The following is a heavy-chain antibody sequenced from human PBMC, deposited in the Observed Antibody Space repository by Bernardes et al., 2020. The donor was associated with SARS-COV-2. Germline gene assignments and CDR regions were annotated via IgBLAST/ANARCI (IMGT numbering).Heavy chain of an antibody. V-gene: IGHV1-69*08. CDR3: ATGHGVSGGLDV. Sequence: SVKVSCKASGFTLNNYPISWVRQAPGQGLEWMGRFIPVLGTGNFAPNFQGRVTLTADTSTSTAYMELTSLRSEDTAVYYCATGHGVSGGLDVWGQGTRVTVS. J-gene: IGHJ6*02. CDR1: GFTLNNYP. CDR2: FIPVLGTG.